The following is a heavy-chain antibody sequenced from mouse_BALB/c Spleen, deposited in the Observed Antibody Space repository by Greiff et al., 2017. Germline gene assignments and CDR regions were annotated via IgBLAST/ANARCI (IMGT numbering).Heavy chain of an antibody. CDR3: ARGGNYEYYAMDY. CDR2: ISDGGSYT. CDR1: GFTFSDYY. J-gene: IGHJ4*01. D-gene: IGHD2-1*01. V-gene: IGHV5-4*02. Sequence: VMLVESGGGLVKPGGSLKLSCAASGFTFSDYYMYWVRQTPEKKLEWVATISDGGSYTYYPDSVKGRFTISRDNAKNNLYLQMSSLKSEDTAMYYCARGGNYEYYAMDYWGQGTSVTVSS.